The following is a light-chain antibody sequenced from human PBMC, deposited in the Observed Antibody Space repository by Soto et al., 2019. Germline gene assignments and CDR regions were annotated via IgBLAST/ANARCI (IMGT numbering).Light chain of an antibody. Sequence: EIVLTQSPGTLSLSPGERATLSCRASQSITSNFLAWYQQKPGQAPRLLIDGASSRATGIPDRFSGSGSGTDFTLTISRVEPEDIAVYYCQQYGSTWTFGQGTKVAIK. V-gene: IGKV3-20*01. CDR1: QSITSNF. CDR2: GAS. CDR3: QQYGSTWT. J-gene: IGKJ1*01.